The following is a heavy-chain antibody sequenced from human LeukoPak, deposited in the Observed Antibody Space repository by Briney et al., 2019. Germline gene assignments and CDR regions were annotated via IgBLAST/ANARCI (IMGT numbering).Heavy chain of an antibody. J-gene: IGHJ3*02. CDR1: GGTFSSYA. D-gene: IGHD5-24*01. V-gene: IGHV1-69*05. CDR2: IIPIFGTA. Sequence: PSVKVSCKASGGTFSSYAISWVRQAPGPGMEWMGGIIPIFGTANYAQKFQGRVTITTDESTSTAYMELSSLRSEDTAVYYCARGSPVEMASADAFDIWGQGTMVTVSS. CDR3: ARGSPVEMASADAFDI.